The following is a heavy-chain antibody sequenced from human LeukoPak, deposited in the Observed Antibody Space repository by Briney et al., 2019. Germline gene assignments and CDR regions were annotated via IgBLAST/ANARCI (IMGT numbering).Heavy chain of an antibody. CDR2: IYHSGST. CDR3: ARRKYDSGTSCLDY. J-gene: IGHJ4*02. Sequence: SETLSLTCAVSGGSISSGGYSWSWIRQPPGKGLEWIGYIYHSGSTYYNPSLMSRLTISVDTSKKQFSLKMSSVTAADTAVYYCARRKYDSGTSCLDYWGQGTLVTVSS. CDR1: GGSISSGGYS. V-gene: IGHV4-30-2*03. D-gene: IGHD3-10*01.